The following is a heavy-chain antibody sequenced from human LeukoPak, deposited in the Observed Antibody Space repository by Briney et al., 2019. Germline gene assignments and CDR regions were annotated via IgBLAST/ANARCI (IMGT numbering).Heavy chain of an antibody. CDR1: GFTFSSYA. CDR2: ISGSGGST. Sequence: GGSLRLSCAASGFTFSSYAMNWVRQAPGKGLEWVSVISGSGGSTYYADSVKGRFTISRDNSKNTLYLQMNSLRAEDTAVYYCAKTPYYDFWSGYSYYYYMDVWGKGTTVTVSS. J-gene: IGHJ6*03. CDR3: AKTPYYDFWSGYSYYYYMDV. D-gene: IGHD3-3*01. V-gene: IGHV3-23*01.